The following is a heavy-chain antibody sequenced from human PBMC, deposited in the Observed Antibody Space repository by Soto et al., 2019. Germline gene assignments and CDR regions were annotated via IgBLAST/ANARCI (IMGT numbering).Heavy chain of an antibody. V-gene: IGHV3-23*01. J-gene: IGHJ4*02. Sequence: GGSLRLSCSASGFSFGSNSMAWVRQAPGKGLEWVSSISDTAHRIFHADSVKGRFTISRDNSRNSLYLQMNSLRAEDTAVYYCATSKAPVWLPFDYWGQGTLVTVSS. CDR3: ATSKAPVWLPFDY. CDR2: ISDTAHRI. CDR1: GFSFGSNS. D-gene: IGHD2-8*01.